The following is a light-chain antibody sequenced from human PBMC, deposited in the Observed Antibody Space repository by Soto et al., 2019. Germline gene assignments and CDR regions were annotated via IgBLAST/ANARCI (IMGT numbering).Light chain of an antibody. CDR2: GAS. CDR1: QSVSSSY. V-gene: IGKV3-20*01. CDR3: QQYGSSPRT. Sequence: EIVLTQSPGTLSLSPGERATLSCRASQSVSSSYLAWYQLKPGQAPRLLIYGASSRAIGIPDRFSGSGSGTDFTLTISRLDPEDFALYFCQQYGSSPRTFGQGTKVDI. J-gene: IGKJ1*01.